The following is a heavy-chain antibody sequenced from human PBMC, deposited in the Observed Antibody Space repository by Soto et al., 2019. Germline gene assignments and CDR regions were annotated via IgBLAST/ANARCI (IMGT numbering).Heavy chain of an antibody. J-gene: IGHJ6*02. CDR1: GFTFSNHW. CDR2: IKEDGSEK. V-gene: IGHV3-7*03. Sequence: EVQLVESGGGLVQPGGSLTLSCVASGFTFSNHWISWVRQAPGKGLEWVVNIKEDGSEKYYMDSVKGRFTTSRDNAESSVYLQMNSLRAEDTAVYYCARGHYGMDVWGQGTTVTVSS. CDR3: ARGHYGMDV.